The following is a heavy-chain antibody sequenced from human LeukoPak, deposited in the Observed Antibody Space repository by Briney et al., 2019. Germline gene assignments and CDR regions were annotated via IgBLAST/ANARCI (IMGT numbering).Heavy chain of an antibody. J-gene: IGHJ4*02. Sequence: PGGSLRLSCAASGFTFTSYGMHWVRQAPGKGLEWVAFIRYDGSNKYYADSVKGRLTISRDNSKNTLYQQMNSLRAEDTAVYYCAKDFGITGTGGAYFDYWGQGTLITVSS. CDR3: AKDFGITGTGGAYFDY. D-gene: IGHD1-20*01. CDR2: IRYDGSNK. V-gene: IGHV3-30*02. CDR1: GFTFTSYG.